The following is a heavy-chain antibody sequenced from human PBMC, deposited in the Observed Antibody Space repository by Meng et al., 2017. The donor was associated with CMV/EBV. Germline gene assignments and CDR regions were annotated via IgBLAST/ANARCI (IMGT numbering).Heavy chain of an antibody. CDR3: ARGVVTMIVVYDP. D-gene: IGHD3-22*01. J-gene: IGHJ5*02. Sequence: LHLPESGPGLVKPSETLPLTCTVSGGSISSSSYYWGWIRQPPGKGLEWIGSIYYSGSTYYNPSLKSRVTISVDTSKNQFSLKLSAVTAADTAVYYCARGVVTMIVVYDPWGQGTLVTVSS. CDR1: GGSISSSSYY. V-gene: IGHV4-39*07. CDR2: IYYSGST.